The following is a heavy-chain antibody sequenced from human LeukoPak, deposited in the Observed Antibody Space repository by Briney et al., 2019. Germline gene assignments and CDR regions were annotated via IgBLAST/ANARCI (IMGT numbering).Heavy chain of an antibody. CDR1: GFTFSSYA. J-gene: IGHJ4*02. CDR3: ARGNSRDGYNF. D-gene: IGHD5-24*01. Sequence: GGSLRLSCAASGFTFSSYAMTWVRQAPGRGLEWVSGISSNGGSTYYADSVRGRFTISRDNAKNSLNLQMNSLRVEDTAVYYCARGNSRDGYNFWGQGTLVTVSS. CDR2: ISSNGGST. V-gene: IGHV3-23*01.